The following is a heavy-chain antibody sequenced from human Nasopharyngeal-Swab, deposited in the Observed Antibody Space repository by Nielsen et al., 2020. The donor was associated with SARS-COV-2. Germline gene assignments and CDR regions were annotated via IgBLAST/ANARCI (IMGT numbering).Heavy chain of an antibody. CDR1: GYSFTSYW. D-gene: IGHD1-26*01. CDR3: ASWGIVARSSGPDY. J-gene: IGHJ4*02. V-gene: IGHV5-51*01. Sequence: GGSLRLSCKGSGYSFTSYWMGGVRQMPGKGLEWMGIIYPGDSDTRYSPSFQGQVTISADKSISTAYLQWSSLKASDTAMYYCASWGIVARSSGPDYWGQGTLVTVSS. CDR2: IYPGDSDT.